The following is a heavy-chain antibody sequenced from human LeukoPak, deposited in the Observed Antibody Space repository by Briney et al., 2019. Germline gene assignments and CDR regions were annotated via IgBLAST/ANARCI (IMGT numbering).Heavy chain of an antibody. CDR1: GYSISSAYY. J-gene: IGHJ5*02. D-gene: IGHD2-2*01. V-gene: IGHV4-38-2*01. Sequence: PSETLSLTCAVSGYSISSAYYWVWIRQPPGKGLEWIGTISHSGTTYFNPSLKSPVTIFLDTSKNQFSLKLTSVTAADTAVYYCARFGSTSGRGFDPWGQGTLVTVSS. CDR2: ISHSGTT. CDR3: ARFGSTSGRGFDP.